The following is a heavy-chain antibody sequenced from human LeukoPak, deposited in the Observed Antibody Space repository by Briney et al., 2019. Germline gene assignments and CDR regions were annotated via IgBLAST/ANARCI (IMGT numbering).Heavy chain of an antibody. CDR1: GGSISSYY. J-gene: IGHJ4*02. D-gene: IGHD5-12*01. CDR2: IYYSGST. V-gene: IGHV4-59*01. CDR3: ARGLRGYSGYDPFAYDDY. Sequence: SETLSLTCTVSGGSISSYYWSWIRQPPGKGLEWIGYIYYSGSTNYNPSLKSRVTISVDTSKNQFSLKLSSVTAADTAAYYCARGLRGYSGYDPFAYDDYWGQGTLVTVSS.